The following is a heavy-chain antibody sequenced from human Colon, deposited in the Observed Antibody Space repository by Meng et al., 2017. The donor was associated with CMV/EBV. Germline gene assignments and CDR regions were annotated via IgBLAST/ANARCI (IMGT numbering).Heavy chain of an antibody. J-gene: IGHJ4*02. D-gene: IGHD6-6*01. Sequence: GGSLRLSCAASGFSFSTFGMTWVRQAPGKGLEWVALINGGIGLTTYYGDSVKGRFTVSRDNSKNTLYLQMSSLRDDHTAMYSCVRGSDFDNWGQGTLVTVSS. V-gene: IGHV3-23*03. CDR1: GFSFSTFG. CDR2: INGGIGLTT. CDR3: VRGSDFDN.